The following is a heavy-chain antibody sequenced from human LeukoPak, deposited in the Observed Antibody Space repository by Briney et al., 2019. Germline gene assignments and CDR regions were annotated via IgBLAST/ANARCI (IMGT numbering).Heavy chain of an antibody. Sequence: GGSLRLSCTGSGFSFSSFWMHWVRQAPGKGLEWVANINQDGTESYYADSVKGRFTISRDNSKNTLYLQMNSLRVEDTAVYYCAKRVTTVEPSVVDVWGQGTAVTVSS. CDR2: INQDGTES. J-gene: IGHJ6*02. CDR3: AKRVTTVEPSVVDV. CDR1: GFSFSSFW. D-gene: IGHD4-23*01. V-gene: IGHV3-7*03.